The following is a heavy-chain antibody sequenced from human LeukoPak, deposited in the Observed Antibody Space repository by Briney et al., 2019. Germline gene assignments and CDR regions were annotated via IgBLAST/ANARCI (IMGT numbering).Heavy chain of an antibody. D-gene: IGHD2-2*01. CDR1: GYTFTGYY. V-gene: IGHV1-2*03. CDR3: ARGPYCSSTSCYPYNWFDP. J-gene: IGHJ5*02. Sequence: EASVKVSCKASGYTFTGYYMHWVQRAPGQGLEWMGWINPNSGGTNYAQKFQGRVTMTRDTSISTAYMELSRLRSDDTAVYYCARGPYCSSTSCYPYNWFDPWGQGTLVTVSS. CDR2: INPNSGGT.